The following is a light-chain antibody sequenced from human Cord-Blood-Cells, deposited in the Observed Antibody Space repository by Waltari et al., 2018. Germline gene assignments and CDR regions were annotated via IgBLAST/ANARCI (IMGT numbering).Light chain of an antibody. Sequence: DIQVTQSPSSLSASGGDRVPITCRASQSISSYLNWYQQKPGKAPKLLIYAASSLQSGVPSRFSGSGSGTDFTLTISSLQPEDFATYYCQQSYSTPWTFGQGTKVEIK. CDR3: QQSYSTPWT. CDR2: AAS. V-gene: IGKV1-39*01. CDR1: QSISSY. J-gene: IGKJ1*01.